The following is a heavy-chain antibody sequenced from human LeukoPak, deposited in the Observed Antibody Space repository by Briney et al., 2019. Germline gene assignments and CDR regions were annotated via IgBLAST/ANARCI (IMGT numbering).Heavy chain of an antibody. CDR3: ARDRGWAGYTYGFYY. D-gene: IGHD5-18*01. CDR2: IIPIFGTA. CDR1: GGTFSSYA. J-gene: IGHJ4*02. V-gene: IGHV1-69*01. Sequence: GASVMVSCKASGGTFSSYAISWVRQAPGQGLEWMGGIIPIFGTANYAQKFQGRVTITADESTSTAYMELSSLRSEDTAVYYCARDRGWAGYTYGFYYWGQGTLVTVSS.